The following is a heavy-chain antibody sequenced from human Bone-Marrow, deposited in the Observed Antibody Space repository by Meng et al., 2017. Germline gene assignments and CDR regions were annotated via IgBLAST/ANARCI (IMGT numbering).Heavy chain of an antibody. D-gene: IGHD6-6*01. CDR3: ARDEEYSSLGLFDY. V-gene: IGHV3-48*03. CDR1: GFTFSSYE. CDR2: ISSSGSTI. J-gene: IGHJ4*02. Sequence: GESLKISCAASGFTFSSYEMNWVRQAPGKGLEWVSYISSSGSTIYYTDSLKGRFAISRDNAKNSLYLQMNSLRAEDTAVYYCARDEEYSSLGLFDYWGQGTLVTVSS.